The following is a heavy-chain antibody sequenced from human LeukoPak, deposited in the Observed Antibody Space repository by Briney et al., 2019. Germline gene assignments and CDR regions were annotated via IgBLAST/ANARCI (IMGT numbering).Heavy chain of an antibody. CDR3: ARDPQSDCSSTSCYEDFDY. J-gene: IGHJ4*02. CDR2: IIPIFGTA. CDR1: GGTFSSYA. Sequence: SVKVSCKASGGTFSSYAISWVRQAPGQGLEWMGGIIPIFGTANYAQKFQGRVTITADESTSTAYMELSSLRSEDTAVYYCARDPQSDCSSTSCYEDFDYWGQGTLVTVSS. D-gene: IGHD2-2*01. V-gene: IGHV1-69*13.